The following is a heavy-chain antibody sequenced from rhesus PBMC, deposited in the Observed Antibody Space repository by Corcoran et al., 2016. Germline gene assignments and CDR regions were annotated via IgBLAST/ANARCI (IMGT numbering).Heavy chain of an antibody. CDR2: IYWNDSK. J-gene: IGHJ6*01. V-gene: IGHV2-95*01. Sequence: VTLKESGPALVKPTQTLTLTCTVSGFSIITTGTGVGWFRQPPVKALEWLSSIYWNDSKNYSTSLKSRLTISKDTSKNQVVLTMTNMDPVDTATYYCARVLTSLDSWGQGVVVTVSS. CDR1: GFSIITTGTG. CDR3: ARVLTSLDS.